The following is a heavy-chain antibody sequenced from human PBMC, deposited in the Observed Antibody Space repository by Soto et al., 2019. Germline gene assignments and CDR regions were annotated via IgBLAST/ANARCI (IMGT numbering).Heavy chain of an antibody. J-gene: IGHJ6*02. V-gene: IGHV3-23*01. CDR1: GFSFSNYV. D-gene: IGHD1-26*01. Sequence: GGSLRLSCAASGFSFSNYVMTWVRQAPGKGLEWVSTISGSGSSTHYADAVKGRFTISRDNSRNTLYLQMTSLRVEDTAVYYCAKDRSGSYYVSLGMDVWGQGTKVTVYS. CDR3: AKDRSGSYYVSLGMDV. CDR2: ISGSGSST.